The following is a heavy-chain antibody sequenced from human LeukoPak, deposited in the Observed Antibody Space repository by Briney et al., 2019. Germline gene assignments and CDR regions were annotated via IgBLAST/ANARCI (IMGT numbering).Heavy chain of an antibody. Sequence: PGTSLRLSCAASGFIFNTYGVHWVRLAPGKGLEWVAVVSYDGNSKYYADSVKGRFTVSRDNSKNTLYLQMSSLTAEDTAVYYCAKEKTGDYGDYTVGFDYWGQGTLVTVSS. CDR2: VSYDGNSK. CDR3: AKEKTGDYGDYTVGFDY. CDR1: GFIFNTYG. V-gene: IGHV3-30*18. J-gene: IGHJ4*02. D-gene: IGHD4-17*01.